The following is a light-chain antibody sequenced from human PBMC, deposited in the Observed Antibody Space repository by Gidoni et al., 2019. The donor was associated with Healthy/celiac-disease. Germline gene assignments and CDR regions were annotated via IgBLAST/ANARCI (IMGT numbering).Light chain of an antibody. CDR3: CSYAGSYTHVV. J-gene: IGLJ2*01. V-gene: IGLV2-11*01. CDR1: SRDVGGYNY. Sequence: QSALTHPRSVYGSPGPQLTFSCTGTSRDVGGYNYVSWYQQHPGKAPKLMIYDVSKRPSGVPDRFCGSKSGNTASLTISGRQAEDEADYYCCSYAGSYTHVVFGGGTKLTVL. CDR2: DVS.